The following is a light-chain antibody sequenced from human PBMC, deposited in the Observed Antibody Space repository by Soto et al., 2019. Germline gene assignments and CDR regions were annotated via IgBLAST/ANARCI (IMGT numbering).Light chain of an antibody. CDR1: NSDVGDYNY. V-gene: IGLV2-14*01. Sequence: QSALTQPASVSGSPGQSITISCTGTNSDVGDYNYVSWYQQHPGRAPKLMIYEVSNRPSGVSNRCFGSKSGNAASLTISGLQAEDEADYYCSSYTSRSSHYVFGTGTKVTVL. CDR2: EVS. J-gene: IGLJ1*01. CDR3: SSYTSRSSHYV.